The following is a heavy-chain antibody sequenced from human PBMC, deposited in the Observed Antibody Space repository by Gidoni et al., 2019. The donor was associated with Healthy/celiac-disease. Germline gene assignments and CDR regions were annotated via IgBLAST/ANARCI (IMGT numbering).Heavy chain of an antibody. V-gene: IGHV3-33*01. D-gene: IGHD6-19*01. CDR2: IWYDGSNK. J-gene: IGHJ4*02. CDR3: ARDHGSSGWYNYFDY. CDR1: GVTFSRYG. Sequence: QVQLVESGGGVVQPGRSLRLSCAASGVTFSRYGMHWVRQAPGKGLEWVAVIWYDGSNKYYADSVKGRFTISRDNSKNTLYLQMNSLRAEDTAVYYCARDHGSSGWYNYFDYWGQGTLVTVSS.